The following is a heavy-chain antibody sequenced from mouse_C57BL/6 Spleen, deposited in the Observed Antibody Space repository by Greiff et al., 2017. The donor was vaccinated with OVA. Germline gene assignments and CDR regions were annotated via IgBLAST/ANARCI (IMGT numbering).Heavy chain of an antibody. CDR1: GYAFSSYW. J-gene: IGHJ4*01. CDR3: ARSEYYGGYAMDY. D-gene: IGHD1-1*01. V-gene: IGHV1-80*01. CDR2: IYPGDGDT. Sequence: VQLQESGAELVKPGASVKISCKASGYAFSSYWMNWVKQRPGKGLEWIGQIYPGDGDTNYNGKFKGKATLTADKSSSTAYMQLSSLTSEDSAVYFCARSEYYGGYAMDYWGQGTSVTVSS.